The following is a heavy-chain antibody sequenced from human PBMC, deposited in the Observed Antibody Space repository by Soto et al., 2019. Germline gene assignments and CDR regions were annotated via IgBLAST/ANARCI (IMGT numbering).Heavy chain of an antibody. V-gene: IGHV4-34*01. J-gene: IGHJ5*02. D-gene: IGHD2-15*01. CDR3: ARGLDCSGGSCYSVYWFGP. Sequence: QVQLQQWGAGLLKPSETLSLTCAVYGGSFSGYYWSWIRQPPGKGLEWIGEINHSGSTNYNPSLKSRVTISVDTSKNQFPLKLSSVTAADTAVYYCARGLDCSGGSCYSVYWFGPWGQGTLVTVSS. CDR1: GGSFSGYY. CDR2: INHSGST.